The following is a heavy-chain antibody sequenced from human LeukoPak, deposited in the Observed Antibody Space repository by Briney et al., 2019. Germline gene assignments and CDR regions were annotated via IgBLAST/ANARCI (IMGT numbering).Heavy chain of an antibody. D-gene: IGHD3-22*01. CDR1: GGTFSSYA. Sequence: SVNVSFKSSGGTFSSYAISWVRQAPEQGLEWMGGIIPIFGTANYAQKFQGRVTITADESTSTAYMELSSLRSEDTAVYYCARDSGGAYYYDSSGEAAFDIWGQGTMVTVSS. J-gene: IGHJ3*02. V-gene: IGHV1-69*13. CDR2: IIPIFGTA. CDR3: ARDSGGAYYYDSSGEAAFDI.